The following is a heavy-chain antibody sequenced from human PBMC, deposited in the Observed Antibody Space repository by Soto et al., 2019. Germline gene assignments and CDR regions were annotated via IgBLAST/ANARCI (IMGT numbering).Heavy chain of an antibody. D-gene: IGHD3-9*01. CDR1: GGSFSDYY. J-gene: IGHJ4*02. V-gene: IGHV4-34*01. CDR3: ARKPIYHFFAGYYSVDY. Sequence: QVQLRQWGAGLLKPSETLSLTCAVFGGSFSDYYWTWIRQPPGKGLECIGEINHRGTTSYNPSLKSRLTISVDTSNNQFSLKLSSVTAADTAVYYCARKPIYHFFAGYYSVDYWGQGTLVTVSS. CDR2: INHRGTT.